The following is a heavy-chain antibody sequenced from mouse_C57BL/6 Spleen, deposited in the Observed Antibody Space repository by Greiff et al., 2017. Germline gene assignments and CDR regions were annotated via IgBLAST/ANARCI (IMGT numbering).Heavy chain of an antibody. CDR1: GYTFTSYW. Sequence: VQLQQPGAELVKPGASVKLSCKASGYTFTSYWMQWVKQRPGQGLEWIGEIDPSDSYTNYNQKFKGKATLTVDTSSSTAYMQLSSLTSEDSAVYYCAISGGGYPSYYWGQGTTLTVSS. J-gene: IGHJ2*01. CDR3: AISGGGYPSYY. V-gene: IGHV1-50*01. D-gene: IGHD2-2*01. CDR2: IDPSDSYT.